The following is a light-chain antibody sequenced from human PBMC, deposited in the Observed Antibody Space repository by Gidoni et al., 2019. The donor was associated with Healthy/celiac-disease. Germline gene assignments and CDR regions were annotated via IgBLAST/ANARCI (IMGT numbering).Light chain of an antibody. CDR2: EDR. V-gene: IGLV3-10*01. Sequence: SYELTQPPSVSVSPGQTARIPCSGDALPKKYAYWYQQKSGQAPVLVIYEDRKRPSGFPERCSGSSSGTMATLTISGAQVEDEADYYCYSTDSSGNHRVFGGGTKLTVL. J-gene: IGLJ2*01. CDR1: ALPKKY. CDR3: YSTDSSGNHRV.